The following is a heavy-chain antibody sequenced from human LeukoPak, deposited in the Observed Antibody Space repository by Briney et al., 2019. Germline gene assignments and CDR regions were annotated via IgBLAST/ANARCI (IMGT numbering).Heavy chain of an antibody. Sequence: GGSLRLSCAASGFTFSSYDMHWVRQATGKGLEWVSAIGTAGDTYYPGSVKGRFTISRENAKNSLYLQMNSLRAGDTAVYYCARGGANLGFTHYVFDIWAKGKRVTV. CDR2: IGTAGDT. CDR3: ARGGANLGFTHYVFDI. CDR1: GFTFSSYD. D-gene: IGHD3-16*01. J-gene: IGHJ3*02. V-gene: IGHV3-13*01.